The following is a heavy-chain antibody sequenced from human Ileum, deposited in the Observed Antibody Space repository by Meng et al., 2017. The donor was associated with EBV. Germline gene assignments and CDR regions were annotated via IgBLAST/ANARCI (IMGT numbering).Heavy chain of an antibody. CDR3: ARGGDTSGYSLDY. CDR1: GGSISSGGYY. V-gene: IGHV4-30-4*01. J-gene: IGHJ4*02. D-gene: IGHD3-22*01. CDR2: IYKSGST. Sequence: VQQQESRPGLVKPSQTPSLTCAVSGGSISSGGYYWSWIRQPPGKGLEWIGYIYKSGSTYYNPSLTSRVTISVDTSKNQFFLKLGSVTAADTGVYYCARGGDTSGYSLDYWGQGILVTVSS.